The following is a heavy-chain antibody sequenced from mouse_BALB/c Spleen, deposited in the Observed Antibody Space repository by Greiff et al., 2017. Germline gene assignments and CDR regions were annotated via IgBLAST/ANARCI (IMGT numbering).Heavy chain of an antibody. J-gene: IGHJ4*01. Sequence: EVQVVESGAELVKPGASVKLSCTASGFNIKDTYMHWVKQRPEQGLEWIGRIDPANGKTKYDPKFQGKATITADTSSNTAYLQLSSLTSEDAAVYYCARQYGYEEKNYAMDYWGQGTSVTVSS. V-gene: IGHV14-3*02. CDR2: IDPANGKT. D-gene: IGHD1-2*01. CDR1: GFNIKDTY. CDR3: ARQYGYEEKNYAMDY.